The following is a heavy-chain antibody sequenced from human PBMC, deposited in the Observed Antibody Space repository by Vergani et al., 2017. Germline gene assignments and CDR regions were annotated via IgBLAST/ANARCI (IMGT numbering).Heavy chain of an antibody. CDR3: ARVNTVTTGRGRYYYYGMDV. CDR2: IYSGGST. J-gene: IGHJ6*02. CDR1: GFTVSSNY. Sequence: EVQLVETGGGLIQPGGSLRLSCAASGFTVSSNYMSWVRQAPGKGLEWVSVIYSGGSTYYADSVKGRFTISRDNSKNTLYLKMNSLRAERTAVYYCARVNTVTTGRGRYYYYGMDVWGQGTTVTVSS. V-gene: IGHV3-53*02. D-gene: IGHD4-17*01.